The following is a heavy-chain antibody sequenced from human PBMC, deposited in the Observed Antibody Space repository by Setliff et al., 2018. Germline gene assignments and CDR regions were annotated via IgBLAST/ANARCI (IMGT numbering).Heavy chain of an antibody. V-gene: IGHV3-23*01. CDR2: ISTSGVST. J-gene: IGHJ6*02. Sequence: GWSLRLSCAASGFTFSSYAMSWVRQAPGKGLEWVSTISTSGVSTYYADSVKGRFTISRDNSKNTLYLQMNTLRAEDTAVHYCGSRPEYGMDVWGQGTTVTVSS. CDR3: GSRPEYGMDV. CDR1: GFTFSSYA.